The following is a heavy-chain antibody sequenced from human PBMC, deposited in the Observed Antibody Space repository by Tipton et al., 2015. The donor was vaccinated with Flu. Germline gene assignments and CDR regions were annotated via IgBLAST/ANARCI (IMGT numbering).Heavy chain of an antibody. J-gene: IGHJ5*02. D-gene: IGHD3-3*01. CDR2: ISSRGSTT. CDR1: GFTFSSYD. CDR3: ARADYDFWSGSNWFDP. V-gene: IGHV3-48*03. Sequence: SLRLSCAASGFTFSSYDMNWVRQAPGKGLEWVSYISSRGSTTYYADSVEGRFTISRDNAKNSLYLQMNSLRAEDTAVYYCARADYDFWSGSNWFDPWGQGTLVTVSS.